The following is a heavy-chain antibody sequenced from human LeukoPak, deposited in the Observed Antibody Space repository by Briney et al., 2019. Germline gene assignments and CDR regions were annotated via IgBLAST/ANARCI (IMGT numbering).Heavy chain of an antibody. J-gene: IGHJ6*02. Sequence: ASVKVSCKASGYTFTGYYMHWVRQAPGQGLEWMGWINPNSGGTNYAQKFQGRVTMTRDTSISTAYMELSRLRSDDTAVYYCARARTTMVRGSRYGMDVWGQGTTVTVSS. D-gene: IGHD3-10*01. CDR3: ARARTTMVRGSRYGMDV. V-gene: IGHV1-2*02. CDR1: GYTFTGYY. CDR2: INPNSGGT.